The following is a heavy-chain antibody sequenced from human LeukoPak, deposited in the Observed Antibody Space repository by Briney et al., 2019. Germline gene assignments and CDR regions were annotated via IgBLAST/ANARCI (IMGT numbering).Heavy chain of an antibody. Sequence: SVKVSCKASGGTFGSYAISWVRQAPGQGLEWMGRIIPIFGIANYAQKFQGGVTITADKSTSTAYMELSSLRSEDTAVYYCARDLDRQLPLYYYYYGMDVWGQGTTVTVSS. J-gene: IGHJ6*02. V-gene: IGHV1-69*04. CDR3: ARDLDRQLPLYYYYYGMDV. CDR1: GGTFGSYA. CDR2: IIPIFGIA. D-gene: IGHD6-13*01.